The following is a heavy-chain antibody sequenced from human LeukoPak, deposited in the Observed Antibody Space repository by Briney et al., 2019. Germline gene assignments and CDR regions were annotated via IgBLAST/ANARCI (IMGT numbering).Heavy chain of an antibody. CDR3: ARETGEYAFDS. CDR1: GESFSGSY. D-gene: IGHD7-27*01. CDR2: IHHSGST. V-gene: IGHV4-34*01. Sequence: SETLSLTCAVDGESFSGSYWSWIRQPPGQGLEWIGQIHHSGSTYYNPSLKSRVTISVDTSKNQFSLKLSAVTAADTAVYYCARETGEYAFDSWGQGTMGTVSA. J-gene: IGHJ3*02.